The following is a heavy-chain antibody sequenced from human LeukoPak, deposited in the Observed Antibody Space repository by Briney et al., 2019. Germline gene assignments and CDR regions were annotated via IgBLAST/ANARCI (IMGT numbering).Heavy chain of an antibody. CDR2: ISGSGGST. J-gene: IGHJ4*02. Sequence: GGSLRLSCAASGFTFSSYAMSWVRQAPGKGLEWVSAISGSGGSTYYADSVKGRFTISRDNSKNTLYLQMNSLRAEDTAVYYCAKDIRYGSGPWGATDYWGQGTLVTVSS. CDR3: AKDIRYGSGPWGATDY. V-gene: IGHV3-23*01. D-gene: IGHD3-10*01. CDR1: GFTFSSYA.